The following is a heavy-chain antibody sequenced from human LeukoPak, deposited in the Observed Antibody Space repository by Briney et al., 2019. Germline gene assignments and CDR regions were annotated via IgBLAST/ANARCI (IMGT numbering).Heavy chain of an antibody. Sequence: GGFLRLSCAASGLAFSSYAMSWVRQAPGKGLEWVSTISVASNTFYADSVKGRFTISRDNSRNTVYLQMTSLRADDTAVYYCADYGVSGVRNNFYWGQGTLVTVSS. D-gene: IGHD3-3*01. V-gene: IGHV3-23*01. J-gene: IGHJ4*02. CDR3: ADYGVSGVRNNFY. CDR2: ISVASNT. CDR1: GLAFSSYA.